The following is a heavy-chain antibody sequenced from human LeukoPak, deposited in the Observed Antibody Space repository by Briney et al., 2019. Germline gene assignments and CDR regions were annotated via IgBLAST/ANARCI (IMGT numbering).Heavy chain of an antibody. D-gene: IGHD2-15*01. V-gene: IGHV4-38-2*01. J-gene: IGHJ4*02. Sequence: PSETLSLTCAVSDYSISSGYYWGWIRQPPGKGLEWIGCVYHSGSTKYNPSLKSRVTVSADTSKNQFSLKLSSVTAADTAVYFCARQVDLLGFVDSWGQGTLVTVSS. CDR1: DYSISSGYY. CDR3: ARQVDLLGFVDS. CDR2: VYHSGST.